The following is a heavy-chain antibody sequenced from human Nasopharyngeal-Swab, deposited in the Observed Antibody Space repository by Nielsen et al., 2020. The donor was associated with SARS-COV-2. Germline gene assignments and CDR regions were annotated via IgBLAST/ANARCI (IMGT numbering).Heavy chain of an antibody. CDR2: IKSKTDGGTT. V-gene: IGHV3-15*01. D-gene: IGHD6-6*01. Sequence: GESLKISCAASGFTFSNAWMSWVRQAPGKGLEWVGRIKSKTDGGTTDYAVPVKGRFTISRDDSKNTLYLQMNSLKAEDTAVYYCTTGVPDYWGQGTLVTVSS. CDR1: GFTFSNAW. CDR3: TTGVPDY. J-gene: IGHJ4*02.